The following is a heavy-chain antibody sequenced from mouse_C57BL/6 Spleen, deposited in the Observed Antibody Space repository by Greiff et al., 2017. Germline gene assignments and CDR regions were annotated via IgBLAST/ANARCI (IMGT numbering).Heavy chain of an antibody. CDR2: INYDGSST. Sequence: DVKLVESEGGLVQPGSSMKLSCTASGFTFSDYYMAWVRQVPEKGLEWVANINYDGSSTYYLDSLKSRFIISRDNAKNILYLQMSSLKSEDTATYYCAREGSSPYFDYWGQGTTLTVSS. CDR3: AREGSSPYFDY. D-gene: IGHD1-1*01. J-gene: IGHJ2*01. CDR1: GFTFSDYY. V-gene: IGHV5-16*01.